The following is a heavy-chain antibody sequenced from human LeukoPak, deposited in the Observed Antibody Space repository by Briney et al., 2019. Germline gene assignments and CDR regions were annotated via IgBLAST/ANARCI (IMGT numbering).Heavy chain of an antibody. CDR3: SRLAYCSNDVCYSNYYYSMDV. CDR1: GYTFSSYW. Sequence: GESLKISCKGSGYTFSSYWIGWVRQMPGKGLEWMGIIYPDDSDTRYSPSFQGQVTISADKSISTAYLQWSSLRASDTAMYYCSRLAYCSNDVCYSNYYYSMDVWGKGTTVTVSS. CDR2: IYPDDSDT. J-gene: IGHJ6*03. D-gene: IGHD2-8*01. V-gene: IGHV5-51*01.